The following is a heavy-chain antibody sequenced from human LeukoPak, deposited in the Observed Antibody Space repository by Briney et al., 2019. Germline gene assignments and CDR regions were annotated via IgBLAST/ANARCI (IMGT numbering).Heavy chain of an antibody. Sequence: GGSLRLSCAASGFTFSSYGMHRVRQAPGKGLEWVAVIWYDGSNKYYADSVKGRFTISRDNSKNTLYLQMNSLRAEDTAVYYCARDCGITGTTSVDYYYGMDVWGQGTTVTVSS. CDR1: GFTFSSYG. V-gene: IGHV3-33*01. D-gene: IGHD1-20*01. CDR2: IWYDGSNK. CDR3: ARDCGITGTTSVDYYYGMDV. J-gene: IGHJ6*02.